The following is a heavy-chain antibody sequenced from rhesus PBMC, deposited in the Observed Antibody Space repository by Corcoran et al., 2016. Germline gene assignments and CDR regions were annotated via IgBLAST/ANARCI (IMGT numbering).Heavy chain of an antibody. CDR1: GFPFRCCW. CDR3: TRTSQGPPDY. J-gene: IGHJ4*01. V-gene: IGHV3-14*01. Sequence: EVQLVGSGGGLAKPGESQRLSCAPLGFPFRCCWMHWVRQAPGKGLEWISGISSGGENTFYADSVRTRFTIFRENAKNTLYLQMNGLRGEDTAVYFCTRTSQGPPDYWGRGVLVTVSS. CDR2: ISSGGENT. D-gene: IGHD2-15*01.